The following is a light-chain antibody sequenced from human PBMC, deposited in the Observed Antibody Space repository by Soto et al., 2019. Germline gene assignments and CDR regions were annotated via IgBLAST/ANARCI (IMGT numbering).Light chain of an antibody. V-gene: IGLV1-44*01. CDR2: STN. J-gene: IGLJ1*01. CDR3: AAWDDSLNGYV. CDR1: SSNIGSNT. Sequence: QSVLTQPPSASGTPGQGVPISCSGSSSNIGSNTVSWYQQFPGTAPKLLIYSTNLRPSGVSDRFSGSKSGTSASLAISGLQSEDEADYCCAAWDDSLNGYVFGPGTKLTVL.